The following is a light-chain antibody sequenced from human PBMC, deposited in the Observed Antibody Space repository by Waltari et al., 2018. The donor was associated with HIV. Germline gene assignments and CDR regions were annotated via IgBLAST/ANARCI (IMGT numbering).Light chain of an antibody. V-gene: IGLV1-40*01. CDR1: SSNIGAGYD. J-gene: IGLJ2*01. Sequence: QSVLTQPPSVSGAPGQRVTISCTGSSSNIGAGYDVHWYQQLPGTAPKLLIYGNSNRPSGGPDRFSGSKPGTSASLAITGLQAEDEADYYCQSYDSSLSAPVVFGGGTKLTVL. CDR2: GNS. CDR3: QSYDSSLSAPVV.